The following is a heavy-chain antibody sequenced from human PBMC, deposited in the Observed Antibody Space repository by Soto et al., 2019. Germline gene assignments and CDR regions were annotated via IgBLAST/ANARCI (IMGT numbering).Heavy chain of an antibody. CDR3: TSNIYYDFWSGYYAFDI. CDR1: GVILSSYW. Sequence: EVQLVESGGGFVQPGGSLRLSCVGSGVILSSYWMSWVRQAPGKGLEWVANIKPDGSGKYYVDSVKGRFTISRDNAKNSLYLQMNSLIAEDTAVYYCTSNIYYDFWSGYYAFDIWGQGTMVTVSS. CDR2: IKPDGSGK. J-gene: IGHJ3*02. D-gene: IGHD3-3*01. V-gene: IGHV3-7*01.